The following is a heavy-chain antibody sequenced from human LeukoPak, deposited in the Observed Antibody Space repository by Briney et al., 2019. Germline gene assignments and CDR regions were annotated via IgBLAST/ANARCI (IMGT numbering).Heavy chain of an antibody. Sequence: SETLSLTCAISGGSIGDSFWWTWVRQPPGKGLEWIGEIYHSGSTNYNPSLKGRVTISLDKSKNQFSLKLNSMTAADTAVYYCARDPQGSGVNLDYWGQGTLVTVSS. D-gene: IGHD3-10*01. CDR2: IYHSGST. J-gene: IGHJ4*02. CDR1: GGSIGDSFW. V-gene: IGHV4-4*02. CDR3: ARDPQGSGVNLDY.